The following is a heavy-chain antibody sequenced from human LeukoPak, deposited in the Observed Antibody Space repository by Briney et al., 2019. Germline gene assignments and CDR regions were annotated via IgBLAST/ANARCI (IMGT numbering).Heavy chain of an antibody. CDR1: GGSISTTNW. Sequence: SETLSLTCTVSGGSISTTNWWTWARPSPGKGLEWIGEIYHSGSTNYNPALNSRVTISVDKANNQFSLKLSSVTAADPAVYYCARDLRINKGRGVMISVAFDIWGQGTMVTVSS. CDR2: IYHSGST. D-gene: IGHD3-10*01. J-gene: IGHJ3*02. V-gene: IGHV4-4*02. CDR3: ARDLRINKGRGVMISVAFDI.